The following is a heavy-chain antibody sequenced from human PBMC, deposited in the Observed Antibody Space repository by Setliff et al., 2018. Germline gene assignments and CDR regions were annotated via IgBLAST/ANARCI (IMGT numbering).Heavy chain of an antibody. J-gene: IGHJ4*02. CDR2: LYYTGNT. CDR3: TRHSRSSGGES. Sequence: SETLSLTCAVSGGSIGSRTYYRGWVRQPPGKGLEWIGSLYYTGNTYYNPSLKSRVTISVDTSKNRFSLKLKSVTAADTAVFYCTRHSRSSGGESWGQGTLVTVSS. D-gene: IGHD2-15*01. V-gene: IGHV4-39*01. CDR1: GGSIGSRTYY.